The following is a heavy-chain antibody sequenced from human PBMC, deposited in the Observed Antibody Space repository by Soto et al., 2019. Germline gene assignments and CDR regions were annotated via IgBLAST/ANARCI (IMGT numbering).Heavy chain of an antibody. D-gene: IGHD4-17*01. CDR2: INPSGGST. CDR1: GYTFTSYY. J-gene: IGHJ4*02. Sequence: ASVKVSCKMSGYTFTSYYMHWVRQAPGQGLEWMGIINPSGGSTSYAQKFQGRVTMTRDTSTSTVYMELSSLRSEDTAVYYCARDEHGDYDFDYWGQGTLVTVSS. CDR3: ARDEHGDYDFDY. V-gene: IGHV1-46*01.